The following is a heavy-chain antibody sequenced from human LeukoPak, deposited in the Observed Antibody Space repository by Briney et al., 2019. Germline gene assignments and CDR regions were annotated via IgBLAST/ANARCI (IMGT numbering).Heavy chain of an antibody. CDR3: AHRQATSTMVRGVIIAGFDY. CDR1: GFSLSTSGVG. V-gene: IGHV2-5*02. J-gene: IGHJ4*02. CDR2: IYWDDDK. Sequence: SGPTLVKPTQTLTLTCTFSGFSLSTSGVGVGWIRQPPGKALEWLALIYWDDDKRYSPSLKSRLTITKDTSKNQVVLTMTNMDPVDTATYYCAHRQATSTMVRGVIIAGFDYWGQGTLVTVSS. D-gene: IGHD3-10*01.